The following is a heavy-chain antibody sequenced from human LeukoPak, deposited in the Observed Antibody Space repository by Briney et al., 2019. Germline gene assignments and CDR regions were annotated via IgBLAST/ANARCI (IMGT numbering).Heavy chain of an antibody. J-gene: IGHJ6*03. CDR1: GFTFSTYS. CDR2: ISSSSNTI. D-gene: IGHD1/OR15-1a*01. V-gene: IGHV3-48*01. Sequence: GGSLRLSCAASGFTFSTYSMNWVRQAPGKGLEWVSYISSSSNTIYYADSVKGRFTISRGNAKNSLYLQMNSLRAEDTAVYYCASVGGDWRTGTYYYYYMDVWGKGTTVTVSS. CDR3: ASVGGDWRTGTYYYYYMDV.